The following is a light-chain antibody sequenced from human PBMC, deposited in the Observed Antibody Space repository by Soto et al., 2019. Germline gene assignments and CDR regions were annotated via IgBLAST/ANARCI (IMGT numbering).Light chain of an antibody. Sequence: ESVLTQSPGTLSLSPGERATLSCRASQSVSSNYLAWYQQKPGQAPRLLIYGASTRAAGIPDRFSGSGSGTDFTLTITRLEPEDSAVYFCQQYTGPPTTFGQGTRLE. J-gene: IGKJ5*01. V-gene: IGKV3-20*01. CDR3: QQYTGPPTT. CDR2: GAS. CDR1: QSVSSNY.